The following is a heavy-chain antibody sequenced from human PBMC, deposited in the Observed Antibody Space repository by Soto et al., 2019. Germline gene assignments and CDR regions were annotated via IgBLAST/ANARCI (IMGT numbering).Heavy chain of an antibody. V-gene: IGHV4-59*12. J-gene: IGHJ5*02. CDR1: GGSITSYH. D-gene: IGHD6-6*01. Sequence: SETLSLTCVVSGGSITSYHWSWIRQFPGKGLEWIAYTSYTGNTNYNPSLQSRVTISMDTSKNQFSLQLNSVTPEDTAVYYCARDRSSSSELVNWFDPWGQGTLVTVSS. CDR2: TSYTGNT. CDR3: ARDRSSSSELVNWFDP.